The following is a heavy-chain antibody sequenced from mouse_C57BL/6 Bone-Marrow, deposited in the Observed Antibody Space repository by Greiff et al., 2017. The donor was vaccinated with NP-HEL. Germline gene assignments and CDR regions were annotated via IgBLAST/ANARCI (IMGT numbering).Heavy chain of an antibody. CDR2: ISNGGGST. CDR1: GFTFSDYY. D-gene: IGHD2-14*01. CDR3: ARRYYRGYFDV. J-gene: IGHJ1*03. Sequence: DVHLVESGGGLVQPGGSLKLSCAASGFTFSDYYMYWVRQTPEKRLEWVAYISNGGGSTYYPDTVKGRFTISRDNAKNTLYLQMSRLKSEDTAMYYCARRYYRGYFDVWGTGTTVTVSS. V-gene: IGHV5-12*01.